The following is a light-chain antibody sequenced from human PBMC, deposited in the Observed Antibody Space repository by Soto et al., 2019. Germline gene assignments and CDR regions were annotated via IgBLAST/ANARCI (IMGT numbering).Light chain of an antibody. CDR3: QQRTNWPPLT. Sequence: EIVLTQSPATLSLSPGDRATLSCRASQIVTYVAWYQQKPGQAPRLLIYDTSNRATGIPARFSGSGSGTDFTLTISIIEPEDFAVYYCQQRTNWPPLTFGGGTKVEIK. V-gene: IGKV3-11*01. CDR1: QIVTY. J-gene: IGKJ4*01. CDR2: DTS.